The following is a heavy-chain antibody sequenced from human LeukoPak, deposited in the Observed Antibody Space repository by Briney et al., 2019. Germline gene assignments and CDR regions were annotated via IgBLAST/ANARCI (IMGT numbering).Heavy chain of an antibody. Sequence: SETLSLTCTVSGGSISSRSYYWGWIRQPPGKGLEWIGSSYYSGSTYYNPSLKSRVTISVDTSKNQFSLNLSYVTAADTAVYYCARITYYYDNSDRGPMDSWGQGTLVTVSS. CDR2: SYYSGST. J-gene: IGHJ4*02. V-gene: IGHV4-39*01. CDR1: GGSISSRSYY. CDR3: ARITYYYDNSDRGPMDS. D-gene: IGHD3-22*01.